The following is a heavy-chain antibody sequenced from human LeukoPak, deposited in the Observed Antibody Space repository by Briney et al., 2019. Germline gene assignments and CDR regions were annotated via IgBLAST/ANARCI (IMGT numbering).Heavy chain of an antibody. J-gene: IGHJ3*02. CDR1: GYTFTGYY. CDR3: ASITIFGVVINDAFDI. V-gene: IGHV1-2*02. CDR2: INPNSGGT. Sequence: ASVKVSCKASGYTFTGYYMHWVRQAPGQGLEGMGWINPNSGGTNYAQKFQGRVTMTRDTSISTAYMELSRLRSDDTAVYYCASITIFGVVINDAFDIWGQGTMVTVSS. D-gene: IGHD3-3*01.